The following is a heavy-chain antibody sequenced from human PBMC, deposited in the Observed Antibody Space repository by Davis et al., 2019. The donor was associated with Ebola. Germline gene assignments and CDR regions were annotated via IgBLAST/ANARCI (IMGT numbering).Heavy chain of an antibody. Sequence: GESLKISCAASGFTLSDYEMNWVRQAPGKGLEWVSSISSSSSYIYYADSVKGRFTISRDNAKNSLYLQMNSLHQGPIGLPPGTLLQEHLWG. J-gene: IGHJ6*01. V-gene: IGHV3-21*01. CDR3: TLLQEHL. CDR1: GFTLSDYE. CDR2: ISSSSSYI.